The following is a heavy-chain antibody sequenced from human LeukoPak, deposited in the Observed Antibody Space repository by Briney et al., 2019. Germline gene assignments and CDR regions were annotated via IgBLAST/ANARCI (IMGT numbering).Heavy chain of an antibody. Sequence: GRSLRLSCAASGFTFSSYGMHWVRQAPGKGLEWVAVISYDGSNKYYADSVKGRFTISRDNSKNTLYLQMNSLRAEDTAVYFCAKDSASGYSSSWYPQYWGQGTLVTVSS. J-gene: IGHJ4*02. V-gene: IGHV3-30*18. CDR3: AKDSASGYSSSWYPQY. CDR2: ISYDGSNK. CDR1: GFTFSSYG. D-gene: IGHD6-13*01.